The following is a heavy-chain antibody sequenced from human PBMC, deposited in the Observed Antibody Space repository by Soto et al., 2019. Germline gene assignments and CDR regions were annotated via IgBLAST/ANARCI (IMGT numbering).Heavy chain of an antibody. J-gene: IGHJ4*02. CDR1: GYSFTSLD. D-gene: IGHD3-22*01. Sequence: ASVKVSCKASGYSFTSLDINWVRQTAGQGLEWMGWMQPSTGRTGYAQKFQGRVTMTRDTSINTAYMELTTLTSDDTAVYYCARDETYYYDSSGYYVFDYWGQGTLVTVSS. CDR3: ARDETYYYDSSGYYVFDY. CDR2: MQPSTGRT. V-gene: IGHV1-8*01.